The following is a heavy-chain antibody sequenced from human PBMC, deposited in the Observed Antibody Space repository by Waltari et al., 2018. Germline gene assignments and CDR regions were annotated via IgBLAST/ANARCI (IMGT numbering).Heavy chain of an antibody. D-gene: IGHD3-10*01. V-gene: IGHV5-51*03. J-gene: IGHJ4*02. CDR3: ARRDRGGSVSNYFDY. CDR1: GYSFTTYW. CDR2: IDPGDSDT. Sequence: DVQLAQSGAEVKKAGESLKISCKGSGYSFTTYWIGWVRQMPGKGLEWMGIIDPGDSDTRYSTSFQGQVTISVDKSITTAYLQWSSLKASDTAIYCCARRDRGGSVSNYFDYWGQGTLVTVSS.